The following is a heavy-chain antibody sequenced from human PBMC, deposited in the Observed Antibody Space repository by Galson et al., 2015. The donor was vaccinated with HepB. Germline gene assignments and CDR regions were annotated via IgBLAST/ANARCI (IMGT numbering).Heavy chain of an antibody. V-gene: IGHV7-4-1*02. Sequence: SVKVSCKASGYTFTSYAMNWVRQAPGQGLEWMGWINTNTGNPTYAQGFTGRFVFSLDTSVSTAYLQISSLKAEDTAVYYCARAQAAALYYYYYYYMDVWGKGTTVTASS. CDR1: GYTFTSYA. CDR2: INTNTGNP. J-gene: IGHJ6*03. CDR3: ARAQAAALYYYYYYYMDV. D-gene: IGHD2-15*01.